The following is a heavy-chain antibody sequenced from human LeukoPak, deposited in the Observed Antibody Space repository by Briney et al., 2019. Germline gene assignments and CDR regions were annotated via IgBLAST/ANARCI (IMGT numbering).Heavy chain of an antibody. J-gene: IGHJ4*02. CDR2: ISGSGGST. CDR1: GFTFNNYA. Sequence: GGSLRLSCAPSGFTFNNYAMAWVRPAPGKGVEWVSGISGSGGSTFYSVKGRFTISRDNSKNTLFLQMNRLRAEDTAIYYCAKAGEYCPDGSCYSENYYFDYWGQGTLVTVSS. CDR3: AKAGEYCPDGSCYSENYYFDY. D-gene: IGHD2-15*01. V-gene: IGHV3-23*01.